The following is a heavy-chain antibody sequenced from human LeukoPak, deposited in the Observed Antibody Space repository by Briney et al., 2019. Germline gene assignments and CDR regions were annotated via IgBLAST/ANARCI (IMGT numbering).Heavy chain of an antibody. Sequence: GGSLRLSCAASGFTFSAYGIHWVRQAPGKGLELVAVISLDGSNKNYADSVKGRFTISRDNSKNTLSLQMNSLRDDDTAVYYCARDLNLGTTDSSWGEGTLVTVSS. CDR3: ARDLNLGTTDSS. CDR2: ISLDGSNK. D-gene: IGHD4-4*01. V-gene: IGHV3-30*03. J-gene: IGHJ5*02. CDR1: GFTFSAYG.